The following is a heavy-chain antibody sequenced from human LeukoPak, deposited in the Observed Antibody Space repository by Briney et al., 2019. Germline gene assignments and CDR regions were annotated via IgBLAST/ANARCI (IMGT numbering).Heavy chain of an antibody. J-gene: IGHJ5*02. CDR2: IYYSGTT. D-gene: IGHD6-19*01. V-gene: IGHV4-59*11. CDR3: AREPGIAVGWFDP. CDR1: GGSISNHY. Sequence: PSETLSLTCTVSGGSISNHYWSWIRQPPGKGLEWIGCIYYSGTTNYNPTLKSRVSISVDTSKNQFSLKLNSVTAADTAVYYCAREPGIAVGWFDPWGQGTLVTVSS.